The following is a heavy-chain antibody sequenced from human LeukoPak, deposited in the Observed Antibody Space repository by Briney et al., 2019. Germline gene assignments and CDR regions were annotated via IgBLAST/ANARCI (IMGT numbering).Heavy chain of an antibody. V-gene: IGHV3-74*01. J-gene: IGHJ4*02. CDR2: ISSDGITT. D-gene: IGHD3-22*01. CDR1: GFTFTDYW. Sequence: GGSLRLSCAASGFTFTDYWMHWVRQAPGKGLVWISRISSDGITTNYADSVKGRFTISRDNAKNTVYLQMNSLRAEDTAFYYCARGYYDSSAPTPLYWGQGTLVTVSS. CDR3: ARGYYDSSAPTPLY.